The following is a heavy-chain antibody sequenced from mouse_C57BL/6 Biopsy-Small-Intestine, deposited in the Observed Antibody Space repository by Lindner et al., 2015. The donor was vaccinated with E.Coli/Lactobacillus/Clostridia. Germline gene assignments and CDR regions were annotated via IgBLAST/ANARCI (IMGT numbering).Heavy chain of an antibody. CDR1: GYVFSNSW. D-gene: IGHD1-1*02. V-gene: IGHV1-82*01. J-gene: IGHJ2*01. CDR2: IYPGDGDT. Sequence: VQLQESGPELVRPGASVKISCKASGYVFSNSWMNWVKQRPGKGLEWIGRIYPGDGDTKYNGKFKGKATLTADKSSSTAYMQLSSLTSEDSAVYFCAPFGNFDYWGQGTTLTVSS. CDR3: APFGNFDY.